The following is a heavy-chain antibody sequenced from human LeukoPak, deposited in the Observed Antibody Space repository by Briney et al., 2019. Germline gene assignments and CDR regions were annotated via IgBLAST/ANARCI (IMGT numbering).Heavy chain of an antibody. CDR2: INPSGGST. CDR1: GYTFTSYY. V-gene: IGHV1-46*01. D-gene: IGHD3-22*01. Sequence: ASVKVSCKASGYTFTSYYMHWVRQAPGQGLEWMGIINPSGGSTSYAQKFQGRVTMTRDTSTSTVYMELSSLRSEDTAAYYCARDLLYYYDSSGYYAIDIWGQGTMVTVSS. J-gene: IGHJ3*02. CDR3: ARDLLYYYDSSGYYAIDI.